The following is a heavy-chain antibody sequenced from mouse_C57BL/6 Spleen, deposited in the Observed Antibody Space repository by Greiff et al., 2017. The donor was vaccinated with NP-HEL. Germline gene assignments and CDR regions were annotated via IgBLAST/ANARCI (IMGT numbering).Heavy chain of an antibody. J-gene: IGHJ2*01. CDR2: IYPGGGDT. CDR1: GYAFSSYW. V-gene: IGHV1-80*01. CDR3: ARGDYYGSRGLDY. Sequence: VQLQQSGAELVKPGASVKISCKASGYAFSSYWMNWVKQRPGKGLEWIGQIYPGGGDTNYNGKFKGKATLTADKSSSTAYMQLSSLTSEDSAVYFCARGDYYGSRGLDYWGQGTTLTISS. D-gene: IGHD1-1*01.